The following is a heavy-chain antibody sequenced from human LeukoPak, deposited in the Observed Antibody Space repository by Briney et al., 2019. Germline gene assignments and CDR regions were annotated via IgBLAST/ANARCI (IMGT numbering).Heavy chain of an antibody. J-gene: IGHJ3*02. V-gene: IGHV3-53*01. CDR1: GFTVSSNY. D-gene: IGHD4-11*01. CDR2: SYSGGST. Sequence: GGSLRLSCAASGFTVSSNYMSWVRQAPGKGLEWVSVSYSGGSTYYADSVKGRFTISRDNSKNTLYLQMNSLRAEDTAVYYCARDSPYSDYLIGGAFNIWGQGTMVTVSS. CDR3: ARDSPYSDYLIGGAFNI.